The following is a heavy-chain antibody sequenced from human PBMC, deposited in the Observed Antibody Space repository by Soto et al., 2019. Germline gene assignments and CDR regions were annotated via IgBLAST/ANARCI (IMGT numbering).Heavy chain of an antibody. J-gene: IGHJ2*01. V-gene: IGHV4-59*08. D-gene: IGHD2-21*02. CDR1: GGSVSSNS. CDR3: ARSATDNWYFDL. Sequence: QVQLQESGPGLVKPSETLSLTCTVSGGSVSSNSWSWDRQPPGRGLECISYVFDSGSSTKYNPSLRGRLTISVDTSNNQFSVNLTSVTAADTAVYYCARSATDNWYFDLWGRGTLVTVSS. CDR2: VFDSGSST.